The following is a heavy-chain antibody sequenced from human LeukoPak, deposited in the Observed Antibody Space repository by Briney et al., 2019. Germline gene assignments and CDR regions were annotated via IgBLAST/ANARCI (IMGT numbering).Heavy chain of an antibody. CDR2: IWYDGSNK. CDR3: ARGGYYFDY. D-gene: IGHD2-15*01. J-gene: IGHJ4*02. V-gene: IGHV3-33*01. Sequence: GGSLRLSCAASGFTFSSYGMHWVRQAPGKGLEWVAVIWYDGSNKYYADSVKGRFTISRDNAKNSLYLQMNSLRAEDTAVYYCARGGYYFDYWGQGTLVTVSS. CDR1: GFTFSSYG.